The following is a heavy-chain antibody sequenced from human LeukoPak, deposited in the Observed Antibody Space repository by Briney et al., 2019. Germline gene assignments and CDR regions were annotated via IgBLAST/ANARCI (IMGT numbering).Heavy chain of an antibody. CDR2: INTNTGNP. CDR1: GYTFTSYA. V-gene: IGHV7-4-1*02. CDR3: ARDPYVTSSWFFDY. Sequence: ASVKVSCKASGYTFTSYAMNWVRQAPGQGLEWMGWINTNTGNPTYAQGFTGRFVFSLDTSVSTAYLQISSLEAEDTAVYYCARDPYVTSSWFFDYWGQGTLVTVSS. D-gene: IGHD6-6*01. J-gene: IGHJ4*02.